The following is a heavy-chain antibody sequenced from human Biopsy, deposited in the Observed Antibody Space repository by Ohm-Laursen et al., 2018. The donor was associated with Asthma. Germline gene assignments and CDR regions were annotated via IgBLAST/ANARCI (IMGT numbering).Heavy chain of an antibody. V-gene: IGHV2-5*01. CDR3: AHRRHGTSGEYYYDSSGYSPFDY. CDR1: GFSFSTYGVG. D-gene: IGHD3-22*01. CDR2: INWNANK. J-gene: IGHJ4*02. Sequence: TQTLMLTCTFSGFSFSTYGVGVGWIRKSPVTALEWLALINWNANKRYSPSLKSRLTITKDTSKNLVVLSMTNMDPVDTATYYRAHRRHGTSGEYYYDSSGYSPFDYWGQGTLVPVSS.